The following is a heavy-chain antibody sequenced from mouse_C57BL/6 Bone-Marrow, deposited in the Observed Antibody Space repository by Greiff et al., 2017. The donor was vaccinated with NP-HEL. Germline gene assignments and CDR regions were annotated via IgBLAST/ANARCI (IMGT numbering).Heavy chain of an antibody. V-gene: IGHV1-39*01. D-gene: IGHD1-1*01. CDR2: INPNYGTT. CDR3: ARGGLLRFLYAMDY. CDR1: GYSFTDYN. J-gene: IGHJ4*01. Sequence: VQLQQSGPELVKPGASVKISCKASGYSFTDYNMNWVKQSNGKSLEWLGVINPNYGTTSYNQKFKGKATLTVDQSSSTAYMQLNSLTSEDSAVYYCARGGLLRFLYAMDYWGQGTSVTVSS.